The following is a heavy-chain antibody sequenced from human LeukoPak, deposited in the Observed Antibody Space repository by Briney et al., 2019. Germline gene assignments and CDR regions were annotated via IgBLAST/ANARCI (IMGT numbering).Heavy chain of an antibody. D-gene: IGHD3-3*01. Sequence: PSETLSLTCTVSGXSISSYYWSWIRQPPGKGLEWIGYIYYSGSTNYNPSLKSRVTISVDTSKNQFSLKLSSVTAADTAVYYCAKTVTIFGVVTYWFDPWGQGTLVTVSS. CDR2: IYYSGST. CDR3: AKTVTIFGVVTYWFDP. V-gene: IGHV4-59*01. J-gene: IGHJ5*02. CDR1: GXSISSYY.